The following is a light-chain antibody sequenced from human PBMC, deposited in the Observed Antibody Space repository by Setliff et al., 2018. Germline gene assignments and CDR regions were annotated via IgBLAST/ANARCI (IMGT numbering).Light chain of an antibody. CDR3: LSYTSETTHAL. Sequence: QSALTQPAAVSGSPGQSITISCSGTSSDVGGYNFVSWYQQRPGKAPKLLIHEVTKRPSGVSDRFSGSKSGNTASLTISGLQAEDEADYYCLSYTSETTHALFGGGTKVNVL. V-gene: IGLV2-14*03. CDR1: SSDVGGYNF. J-gene: IGLJ2*01. CDR2: EVT.